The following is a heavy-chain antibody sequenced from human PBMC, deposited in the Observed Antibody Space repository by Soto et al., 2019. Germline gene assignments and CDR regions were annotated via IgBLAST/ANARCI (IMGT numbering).Heavy chain of an antibody. Sequence: QVQLVESGGGVVQPGRSLRLSCAASGFTFSSYGMHWVRQAPGKGLEWVAVIWYDGSNKYYADSVKGRFTISRDNCKNTLYLQMNSLRAEDTAVYYWARDGPPTRIPPAVGMDVWGQGTTVTVSS. CDR1: GFTFSSYG. CDR2: IWYDGSNK. V-gene: IGHV3-33*01. D-gene: IGHD2-15*01. CDR3: ARDGPPTRIPPAVGMDV. J-gene: IGHJ6*02.